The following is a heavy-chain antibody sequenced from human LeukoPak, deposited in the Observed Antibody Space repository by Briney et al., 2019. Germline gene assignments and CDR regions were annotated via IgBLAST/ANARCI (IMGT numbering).Heavy chain of an antibody. Sequence: ASVKVSCKVSGYTLTELSMHWVPQAPGKGLEWMGGFDPEDGETIYAQKFQGRVTMTEDTSTDTAYMELSSLRSEDTAVYYCATNYCSGGSCYPNWFDPWGQGTLVTVSS. J-gene: IGHJ5*02. CDR3: ATNYCSGGSCYPNWFDP. D-gene: IGHD2-15*01. CDR1: GYTLTELS. V-gene: IGHV1-24*01. CDR2: FDPEDGET.